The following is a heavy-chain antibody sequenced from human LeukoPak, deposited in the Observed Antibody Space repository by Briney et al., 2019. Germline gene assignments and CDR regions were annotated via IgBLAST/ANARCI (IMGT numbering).Heavy chain of an antibody. J-gene: IGHJ4*02. Sequence: GGSLRLSCAASGFTFSSYAMHWVRQAPGKGLEWVAVISYDGSNKYYADSVKGRFTISRDNSKNTLYLQMNSLRAEDTAVYYCASAPTTALIRYDYWGQGTLVTVSS. D-gene: IGHD4-17*01. CDR3: ASAPTTALIRYDY. CDR2: ISYDGSNK. CDR1: GFTFSSYA. V-gene: IGHV3-30-3*01.